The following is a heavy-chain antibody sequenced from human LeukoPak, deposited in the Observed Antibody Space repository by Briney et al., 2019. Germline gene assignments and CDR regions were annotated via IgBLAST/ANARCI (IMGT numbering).Heavy chain of an antibody. Sequence: SQTLSLTCTVSGGSISSGGYYWGCIRQPPGKGLEWIGYTYHSGSTYYNPSRKSRVTISVDRSKNQFSLKLSSVTAADTAVYYCARGYCSGGSCYPGWYFDLWGRGTLVTVSS. D-gene: IGHD2-15*01. J-gene: IGHJ2*01. CDR2: TYHSGST. CDR1: GGSISSGGYY. CDR3: ARGYCSGGSCYPGWYFDL. V-gene: IGHV4-30-2*01.